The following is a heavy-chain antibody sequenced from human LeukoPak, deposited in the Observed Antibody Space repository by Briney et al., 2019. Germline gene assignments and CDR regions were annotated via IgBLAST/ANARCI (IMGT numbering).Heavy chain of an antibody. V-gene: IGHV3-48*03. J-gene: IGHJ4*02. Sequence: GGSLRLSCAASGFTFSTYEMNWVRQAPGKGLEWVSYISKTGTTTYYADSVKGRFTISRDNVKNSLDLQMNSLRVEDTAVYYCARGNSIAVAGHFDYWGQGTLVTASS. CDR1: GFTFSTYE. D-gene: IGHD6-19*01. CDR2: ISKTGTTT. CDR3: ARGNSIAVAGHFDY.